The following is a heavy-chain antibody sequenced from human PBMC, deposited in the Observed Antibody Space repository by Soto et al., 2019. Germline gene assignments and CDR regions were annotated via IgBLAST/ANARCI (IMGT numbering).Heavy chain of an antibody. D-gene: IGHD6-19*01. V-gene: IGHV3-7*03. Sequence: EVLLVESGGGLVQPGGSLRLSCAASGLTFNAYWMNWVRQAPGKGLEWVANINQHGNEKNYLESVQGRFSISRDNAKNSVYLEMNSLRAEDTALYYCVGSRGWSFDSWGQGTLVTVSS. CDR3: VGSRGWSFDS. J-gene: IGHJ4*02. CDR2: INQHGNEK. CDR1: GLTFNAYW.